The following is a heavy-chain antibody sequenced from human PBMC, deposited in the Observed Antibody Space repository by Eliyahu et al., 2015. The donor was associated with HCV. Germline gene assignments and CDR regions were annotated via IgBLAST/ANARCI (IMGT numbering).Heavy chain of an antibody. V-gene: IGHV1-69*01. CDR2: IIPIFGTA. D-gene: IGHD4-23*01. Sequence: EVKKPGSSVKVSCKASGGTFSSYAISWVRQAPGQDLEWMGGIIPIFGTANYAQKFQGRVTITADESTSTAYMELSSLRSEDTALYYCARDFPYLRGVETAQDAFDIWGQGTMVTVSS. J-gene: IGHJ3*02. CDR1: GGTFSSYA. CDR3: ARDFPYLRGVETAQDAFDI.